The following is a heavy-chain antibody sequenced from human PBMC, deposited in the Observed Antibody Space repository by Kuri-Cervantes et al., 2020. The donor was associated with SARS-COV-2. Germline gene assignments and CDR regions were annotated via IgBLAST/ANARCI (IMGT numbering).Heavy chain of an antibody. CDR3: ARDPEYSSGWYERGYYFDY. CDR2: ISYDGSNK. J-gene: IGHJ4*02. CDR1: GFTFSSYA. Sequence: GGSLRLSCAASGFTFSSYAMHWVRQAPGKGLEWVAVISYDGSNKYYADSVKGRFTISRDNSKNTLYLQMNSLRAEDTAVYYRARDPEYSSGWYERGYYFDYWGQGTLVTVSS. D-gene: IGHD6-19*01. V-gene: IGHV3-30-3*01.